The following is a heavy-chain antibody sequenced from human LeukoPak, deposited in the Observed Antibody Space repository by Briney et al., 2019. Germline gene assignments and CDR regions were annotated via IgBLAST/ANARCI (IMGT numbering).Heavy chain of an antibody. J-gene: IGHJ4*02. CDR3: VRSPLGYCSGGSCHFDY. CDR1: GFTFSSYA. D-gene: IGHD2-15*01. V-gene: IGHV3-30*04. CDR2: ISYDGSNK. Sequence: GGSLRLSCAASGFTFSSYAMHWVRQAPGKGLEWVAVISYDGSNKYYADSVKGRFTISRGNSKNTLYLQMNSLRAEDTAVYYCVRSPLGYCSGGSCHFDYWGQGTLVTVSS.